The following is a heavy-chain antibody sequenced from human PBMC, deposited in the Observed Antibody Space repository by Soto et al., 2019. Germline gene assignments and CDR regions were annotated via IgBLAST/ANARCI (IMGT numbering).Heavy chain of an antibody. D-gene: IGHD3-22*01. Sequence: GGSLRLSCAASGFTFSSYSMNWVRQAPGKGLEWVSSISSSSSYIYYADSVKGRFTISRDNAKNSLYLQMNSLRAEDTAVYYCARVGTGYDSSGSGAFDIWGQGTMVTVSS. J-gene: IGHJ3*02. CDR3: ARVGTGYDSSGSGAFDI. CDR1: GFTFSSYS. V-gene: IGHV3-21*01. CDR2: ISSSSSYI.